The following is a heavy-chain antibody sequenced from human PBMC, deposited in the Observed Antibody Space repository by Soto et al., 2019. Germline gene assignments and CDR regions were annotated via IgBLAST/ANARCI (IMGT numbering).Heavy chain of an antibody. CDR2: INGNGGST. CDR1: GFTFDDYG. J-gene: IGHJ5*02. Sequence: EVQLVESGGGVVRPGGSLRLSCAASGFTFDDYGMSWVRQAPGKGLEWVSGINGNGGSTGYADSVKGRFTISRDNAKNSLYLQMNSLRAEDTALYYCAREYCSGGSCYRHPPRPQYNWFDPWGQGTLVTVSS. CDR3: AREYCSGGSCYRHPPRPQYNWFDP. V-gene: IGHV3-20*04. D-gene: IGHD2-15*01.